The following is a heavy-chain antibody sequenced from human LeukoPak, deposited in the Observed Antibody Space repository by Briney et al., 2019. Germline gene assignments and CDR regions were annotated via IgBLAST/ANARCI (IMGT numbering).Heavy chain of an antibody. CDR2: IYSGGST. CDR3: TKAAYYDSSGYYYVDY. J-gene: IGHJ4*02. CDR1: GFTVSSNY. V-gene: IGHV3-66*01. D-gene: IGHD3-22*01. Sequence: LTGGSLRLSCAASGFTVSSNYMSWVRQAPGKGLEWVSVIYSGGSTYYADSVKGRFTISRDNSKNTLYLQMNSPRAEDTAVYYCTKAAYYDSSGYYYVDYWGQGTLVTVSS.